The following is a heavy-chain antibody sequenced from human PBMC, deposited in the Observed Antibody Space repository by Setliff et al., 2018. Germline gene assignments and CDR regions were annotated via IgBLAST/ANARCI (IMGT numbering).Heavy chain of an antibody. CDR2: ISPHTGVI. Sequence: GASVKVSCKASGYPLTAYYIHWVRQAPGQGLEWMGWISPHTGVINYAQKFQGRVAMTRDTSINTAYMELRSLRSDDTAVYYCARGPPDFVVVPAAAKFDYWGPGTLVTVSS. D-gene: IGHD2-2*01. J-gene: IGHJ4*02. V-gene: IGHV1-2*02. CDR3: ARGPPDFVVVPAAAKFDY. CDR1: GYPLTAYY.